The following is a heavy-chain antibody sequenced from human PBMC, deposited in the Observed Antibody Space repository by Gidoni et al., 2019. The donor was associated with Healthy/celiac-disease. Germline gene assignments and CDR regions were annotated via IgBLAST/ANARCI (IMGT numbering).Heavy chain of an antibody. CDR1: RGSFSGYY. CDR2: INHSGST. J-gene: IGHJ5*02. Sequence: QVQLQQGGAGLLEPSETLYRTCAVYRGSFSGYYWRWLRQPPGKGLEGIGEINHSGSTTYNPSPKSRVTISVDTSKTQFSLKLSSVPAANTAVYYCARARSRQPKYMVRGMGWFDPWGQGTLVTVSS. V-gene: IGHV4-34*01. CDR3: ARARSRQPKYMVRGMGWFDP. D-gene: IGHD3-10*01.